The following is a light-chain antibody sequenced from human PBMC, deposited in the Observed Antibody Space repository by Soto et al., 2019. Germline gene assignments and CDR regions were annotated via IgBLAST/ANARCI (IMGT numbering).Light chain of an antibody. V-gene: IGLV1-47*01. CDR2: ANN. CDR3: AAWDYRLSAWV. J-gene: IGLJ3*02. CDR1: TSNIGTNY. Sequence: QSVLTQQPSASETPGQRVTISCSGGTSNIGTNYVYWYQQLPGTAPKLLIYANNQRPSGVPDRFSGSKSGTSASLAISGLRSEDEADYSCAAWDYRLSAWVFGGGTKLTVL.